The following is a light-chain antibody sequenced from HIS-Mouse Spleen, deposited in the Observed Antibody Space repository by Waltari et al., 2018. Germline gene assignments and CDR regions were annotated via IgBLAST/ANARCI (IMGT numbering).Light chain of an antibody. J-gene: IGLJ3*02. Sequence: QSALTQPASVSGSPGQSITISCTGTSSDVGSYNLVSGYQQHPGKAPKLMIYEGSKRPSGVSNRFSGSKSGNTASLTISGLQAEDEADYYCCSYAGSSTYWVFGGGTKLTVL. CDR3: CSYAGSSTYWV. CDR2: EGS. CDR1: SSDVGSYNL. V-gene: IGLV2-23*01.